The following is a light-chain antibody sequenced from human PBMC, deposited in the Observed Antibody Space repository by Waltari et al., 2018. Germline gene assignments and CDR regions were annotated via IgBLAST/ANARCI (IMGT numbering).Light chain of an antibody. CDR3: MQALQTPPT. J-gene: IGKJ5*01. V-gene: IGKV2-28*01. CDR1: QSLLHSNGYNY. Sequence: DIVMNQSPLSLPVTPGEPASISCRSSQSLLHSNGYNYLDWYLQKPGQSPQLLIYLGYNRASGVPDRFSGSGSGTGFTLKISRVEAEDVGVYYCMQALQTPPTFGQGTRLEIK. CDR2: LGY.